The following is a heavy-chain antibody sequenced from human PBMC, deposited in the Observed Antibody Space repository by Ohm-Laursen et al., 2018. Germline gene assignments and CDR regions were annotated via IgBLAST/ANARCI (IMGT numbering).Heavy chain of an antibody. V-gene: IGHV3-23*01. Sequence: SLRLSCAAPGFTFSSYAMSWVRQAPGKGLEWVSAISGSGGSTYYADSVKGRFTISRDNSKNTLYLQMNSLRAEDTAVYYCAKGYDFWSGYYDYWGQGTLVTVSS. CDR3: AKGYDFWSGYYDY. CDR2: ISGSGGST. D-gene: IGHD3-3*01. J-gene: IGHJ4*02. CDR1: GFTFSSYA.